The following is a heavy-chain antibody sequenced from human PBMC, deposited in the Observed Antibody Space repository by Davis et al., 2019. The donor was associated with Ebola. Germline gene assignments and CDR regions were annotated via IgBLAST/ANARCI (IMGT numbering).Heavy chain of an antibody. D-gene: IGHD6-6*01. CDR2: INHSGST. Sequence: SETLSLTCAVYSGSFSGYYWSWIRQPPGKGLEWIGEINHSGSTNYNPSLKSRVTISVDTSKNQFSLKLSSVTAADTAVYYCARRPALRGYFQHWGQGTLVTVSS. V-gene: IGHV4-34*01. CDR3: ARRPALRGYFQH. J-gene: IGHJ1*01. CDR1: SGSFSGYY.